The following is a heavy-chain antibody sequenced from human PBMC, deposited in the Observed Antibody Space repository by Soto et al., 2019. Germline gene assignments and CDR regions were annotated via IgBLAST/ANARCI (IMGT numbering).Heavy chain of an antibody. J-gene: IGHJ4*02. CDR3: ARSFGWYAIDY. CDR1: GDSISTNYF. CDR2: ISHSGSV. Sequence: QVLLQESGPGLVQPSGTLSLSCAVSGDSISTNYFWGWVRQRPGKGLEWVGDISHSGSVNYNPSLKSRVTISIDKSKNQFSLKLNSVTAADTAVYYCARSFGWYAIDYWGQGTLVIVSS. V-gene: IGHV4-4*02. D-gene: IGHD6-19*01.